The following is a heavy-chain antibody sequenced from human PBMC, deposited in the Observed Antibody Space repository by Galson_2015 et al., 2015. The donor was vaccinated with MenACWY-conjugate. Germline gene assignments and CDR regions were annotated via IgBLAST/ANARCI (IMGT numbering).Heavy chain of an antibody. CDR3: AKMFGDLPEQGVVY. Sequence: SLRLSCAASGFTFSSYAMSWVRQAPGKGLEWVSAISGSGGSTYYADSVKGRFTISRDNSKNTLYLQMNSLRVDDTAIYYCAKMFGDLPEQGVVYWGQGTLVTVSS. CDR2: ISGSGGST. J-gene: IGHJ4*02. D-gene: IGHD3-10*02. CDR1: GFTFSSYA. V-gene: IGHV3-23*01.